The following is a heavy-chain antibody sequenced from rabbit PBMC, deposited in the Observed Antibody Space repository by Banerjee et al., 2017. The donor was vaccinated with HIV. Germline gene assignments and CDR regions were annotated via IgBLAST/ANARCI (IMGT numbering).Heavy chain of an antibody. J-gene: IGHJ4*01. CDR2: INTSSGNT. Sequence: QEQLVESGGDLVKPGTSLTLTCKASGFSFSGGYDMCWVRQAPGKGLEWIACINTSSGNTVYASWAKGRFTISKTSSTTVTLQMTSLTAADTATYLCARSGYAGTNGQSYFNLWGQGTLVTVS. V-gene: IGHV1S45*01. D-gene: IGHD4-2*01. CDR1: GFSFSGGYD. CDR3: ARSGYAGTNGQSYFNL.